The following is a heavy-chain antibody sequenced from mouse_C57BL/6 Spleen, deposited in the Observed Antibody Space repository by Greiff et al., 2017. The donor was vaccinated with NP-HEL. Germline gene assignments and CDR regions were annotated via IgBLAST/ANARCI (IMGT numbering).Heavy chain of an antibody. Sequence: EVKLVESGGGLVQPGGSLKLSCAASGFTFSDYYMYWVRQTPEKRLEWVAYISNGGGSTYYPDTVKGRFTISRDNAKNTLYLQMSRLKSEDTAMYYCARDYYEGAMDYWGQGTSVTVSS. CDR2: ISNGGGST. J-gene: IGHJ4*01. CDR3: ARDYYEGAMDY. CDR1: GFTFSDYY. D-gene: IGHD1-1*01. V-gene: IGHV5-12*01.